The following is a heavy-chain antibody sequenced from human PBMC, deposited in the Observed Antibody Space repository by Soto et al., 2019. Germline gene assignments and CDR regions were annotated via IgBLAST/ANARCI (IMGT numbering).Heavy chain of an antibody. J-gene: IGHJ4*02. V-gene: IGHV4-4*02. CDR2: IYHSGST. Sequence: SETLSLTCAVSGASISSAHWWNLVRQPPGKGLEWIGEIYHSGSTNYNPSLQSRVTVSIDKSKNQFSLSLSSVTAADTAIYYCASYLGATRGPFDFWGQGILVTVSS. CDR3: ASYLGATRGPFDF. CDR1: GASISSAHW. D-gene: IGHD1-26*01.